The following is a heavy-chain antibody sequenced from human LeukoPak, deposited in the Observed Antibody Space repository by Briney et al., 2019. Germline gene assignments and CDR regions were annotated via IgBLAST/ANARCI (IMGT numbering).Heavy chain of an antibody. V-gene: IGHV3-9*01. D-gene: IGHD6-19*01. CDR3: AKDILGSSGEGFDP. CDR2: ISWNSGSI. Sequence: PGGSLRLSCAASGFTFDDYAMHWVRHAPGKGLEWVSGISWNSGSIGYADSVKGRFTISRDNAKNSLYLQMNSLRAEDTALYYCAKDILGSSGEGFDPWGQGTLVTVSS. CDR1: GFTFDDYA. J-gene: IGHJ5*02.